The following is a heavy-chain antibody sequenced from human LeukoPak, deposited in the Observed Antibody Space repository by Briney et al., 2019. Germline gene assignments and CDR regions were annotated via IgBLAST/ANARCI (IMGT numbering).Heavy chain of an antibody. CDR3: ARRPIVGSAGFYFDP. V-gene: IGHV4-39*01. Sequence: SETLSLTRNVSGGSLSTTTNSWGWAWIRQRPGKGLEWVGSIYYGGSPYYTSSLKTRVTISVDTSKNQFSLKMASLTATDTAVYYCARRPIVGSAGFYFDPWGPGTLVTVSS. CDR2: IYYGGSP. CDR1: GGSLSTTTNS. J-gene: IGHJ5*02. D-gene: IGHD1-26*01.